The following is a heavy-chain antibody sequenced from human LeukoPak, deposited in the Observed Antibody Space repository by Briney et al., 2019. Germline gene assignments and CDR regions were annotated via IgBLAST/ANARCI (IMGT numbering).Heavy chain of an antibody. CDR2: INSDGTST. CDR1: GFSFCSYW. J-gene: IGHJ5*02. Sequence: GGSLRLLCAVSGFSFCSYWMHWVRQAPGKGLVWVSRINSDGTSTSYADSVKGRFTLSRDNAKNTLYLQMNSLGAEDTAVYYCAREGGYYGSGMGWFDPWGQGTLVTVSS. CDR3: AREGGYYGSGMGWFDP. V-gene: IGHV3-74*01. D-gene: IGHD3-10*01.